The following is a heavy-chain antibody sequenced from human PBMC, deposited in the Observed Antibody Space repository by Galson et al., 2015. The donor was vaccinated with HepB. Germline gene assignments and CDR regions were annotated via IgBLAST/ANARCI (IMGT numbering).Heavy chain of an antibody. J-gene: IGHJ6*03. D-gene: IGHD3-3*01. Sequence: SLRLSCAASGFTFSSYGMHWVRQAPGKGLEWVAVIWYDGSNKYYADSVKGRFTISRDNSKNALYLQMNSLRAEDTAVYYCARDQTQGRFLFMDVWGKGTTVTVSS. CDR2: IWYDGSNK. CDR3: ARDQTQGRFLFMDV. V-gene: IGHV3-33*01. CDR1: GFTFSSYG.